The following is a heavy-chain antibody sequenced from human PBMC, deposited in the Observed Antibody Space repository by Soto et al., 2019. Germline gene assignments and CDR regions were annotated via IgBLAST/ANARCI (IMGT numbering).Heavy chain of an antibody. CDR2: ISGSGDNT. Sequence: HPGGSLRLSCAASGLTFSSYAMVWVRQAPGKGLEWVSTISGSGDNTYYADSVKGRFTISRDNSRNTLYLQMNSLRAEDTAVYYCAKGTPSHDAFDIWGQGTMVTVSS. CDR3: AKGTPSHDAFDI. CDR1: GLTFSSYA. V-gene: IGHV3-23*01. J-gene: IGHJ3*02.